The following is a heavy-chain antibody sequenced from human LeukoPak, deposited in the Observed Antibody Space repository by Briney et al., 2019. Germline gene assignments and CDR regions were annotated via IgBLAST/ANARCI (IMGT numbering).Heavy chain of an antibody. D-gene: IGHD3-10*01. CDR3: ARTKRGYDAFDI. CDR1: GFTFSSYN. CDR2: ISSSSSTI. Sequence: GGSLRLSCAASGFTFSSYNMNWVRQAPGKGLEWLSYISSSSSTIYYADSVKGRFTISRDNGKNSLYLQMNSLRAEDTAVYYCARTKRGYDAFDIWGQGTVVTVSS. J-gene: IGHJ3*02. V-gene: IGHV3-48*04.